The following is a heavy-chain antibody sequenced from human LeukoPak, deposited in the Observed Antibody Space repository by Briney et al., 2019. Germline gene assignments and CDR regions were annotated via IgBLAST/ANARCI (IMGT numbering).Heavy chain of an antibody. D-gene: IGHD3-10*01. J-gene: IGHJ4*02. CDR1: GGSISSYY. Sequence: SETLSLTCAVYGGSISSYYWSWIRQPPGKGLEWIGDIYYSGSTNYNPSLKSRVTISVDTSKNQFSLKLSSVTAADTAVYYCAGSSGIRGVIFFGGWGQGTLVTVSS. V-gene: IGHV4-59*12. CDR3: AGSSGIRGVIFFGG. CDR2: IYYSGST.